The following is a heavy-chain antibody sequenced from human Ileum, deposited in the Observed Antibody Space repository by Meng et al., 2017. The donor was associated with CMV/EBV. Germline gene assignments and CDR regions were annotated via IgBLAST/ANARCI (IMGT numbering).Heavy chain of an antibody. CDR1: GFSFSRYW. Sequence: GESLKISCAASGFSFSRYWMTWVRLAPGKGLEWVANMRQDGSERYYVDSVKGRFTISRDNAKNSLYLQMNRLRAEDTAVYYCAKRTVVVPAALGPREYYFDRWGQGTLVTVSS. V-gene: IGHV3-7*01. CDR2: MRQDGSER. CDR3: AKRTVVVPAALGPREYYFDR. J-gene: IGHJ4*02. D-gene: IGHD2-2*01.